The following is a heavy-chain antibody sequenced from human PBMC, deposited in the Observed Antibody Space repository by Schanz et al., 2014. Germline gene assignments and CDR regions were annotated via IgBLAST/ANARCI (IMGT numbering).Heavy chain of an antibody. CDR2: ISAYNGHT. CDR1: GYTFISYG. CDR3: ARAKRLGDMVA. J-gene: IGHJ6*02. Sequence: QVQLVQSGAEVKKPGASVKVSCKASGYTFISYGIKWVRQAPGQGLEWMGWISAYNGHTDYAQKLQDRSTLTSDPPTNAAYMELRNLRSDDTAVYCCARAKRLGDMVAWGQGTTVTVSS. V-gene: IGHV1-18*01. D-gene: IGHD5-12*01.